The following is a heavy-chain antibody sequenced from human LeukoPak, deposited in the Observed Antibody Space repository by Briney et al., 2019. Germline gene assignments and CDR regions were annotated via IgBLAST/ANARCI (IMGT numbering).Heavy chain of an antibody. CDR2: ISSSGSTI. CDR1: GFTFSSYE. D-gene: IGHD6-19*01. J-gene: IGHJ4*02. Sequence: GGSLRLSCAASGFTFSSYEMNWVRQAPGKGLEWVSYISSSGSTIYYADSVKGRFTISRDNAKTSLYLQMNSLRAEDTAVYYCARVPLYSSGWYAEIDYWGQGTLVTVSS. CDR3: ARVPLYSSGWYAEIDY. V-gene: IGHV3-48*03.